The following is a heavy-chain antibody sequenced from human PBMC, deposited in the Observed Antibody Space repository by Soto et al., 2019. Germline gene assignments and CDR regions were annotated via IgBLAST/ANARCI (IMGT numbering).Heavy chain of an antibody. J-gene: IGHJ4*02. CDR2: ISAYNGNT. D-gene: IGHD6-19*01. V-gene: IGHV1-18*01. CDR3: ARVSEWLIPDY. CDR1: GYTFTSYG. Sequence: ASVKVSCKASGYTFTSYGISWVRQAPGQGLEWMGWISAYNGNTNYAQKLQGRVTMTPDTSTSTAYMKLRSLRSDARAVNYFARVSEWLIPDYWGQGNLVTVFS.